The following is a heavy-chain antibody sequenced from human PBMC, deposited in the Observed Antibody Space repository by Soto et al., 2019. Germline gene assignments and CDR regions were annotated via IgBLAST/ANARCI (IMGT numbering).Heavy chain of an antibody. D-gene: IGHD3-22*01. V-gene: IGHV4-34*01. CDR3: ARDIGYCYDSSGSLGFDI. CDR1: GGSFSGYY. CDR2: INHSGST. J-gene: IGHJ3*02. Sequence: SETMSLTCAVYGGSFSGYYLSLIRTHPGKGLEWIGEINHSGSTNYNPSLKSRLTILVDTSKNQVSLELSSVTAADTAVYYCARDIGYCYDSSGSLGFDIWGQGIMVTVSS.